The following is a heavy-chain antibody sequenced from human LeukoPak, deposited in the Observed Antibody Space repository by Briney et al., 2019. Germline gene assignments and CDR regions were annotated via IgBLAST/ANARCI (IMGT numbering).Heavy chain of an antibody. J-gene: IGHJ4*02. Sequence: SQTLSLTCAISGDSVSSYSAAWNWLRQSPSRGLEWLGRTYFRSKWNYDYAVSVKSRVTLIPDTSKNQFSLQLNSVTPEDTAVYYCASTALGGRFIDYWGQGTLVTVSS. CDR3: ASTALGGRFIDY. CDR2: TYFRSKWNY. CDR1: GDSVSSYSAA. V-gene: IGHV6-1*01. D-gene: IGHD2-15*01.